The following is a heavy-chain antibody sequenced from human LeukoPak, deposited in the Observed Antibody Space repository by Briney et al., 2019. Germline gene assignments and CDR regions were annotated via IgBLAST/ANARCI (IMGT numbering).Heavy chain of an antibody. J-gene: IGHJ6*03. CDR1: GGSISSYY. CDR2: IYHSGST. V-gene: IGHV4-38-2*02. D-gene: IGHD2-21*01. Sequence: SETLSLTCTVSGGSISSYYWSWIRQPPGKGLEWIASIYHSGSTYYNPSIRSRVTISIDTSKNQFSLKLSSVTAADTAVYYCARVGYYPDYYMDVWGKGTTVTVSS. CDR3: ARVGYYPDYYMDV.